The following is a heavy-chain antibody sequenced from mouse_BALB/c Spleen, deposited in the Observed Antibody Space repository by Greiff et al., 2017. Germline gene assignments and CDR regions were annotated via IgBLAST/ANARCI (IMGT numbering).Heavy chain of an antibody. CDR1: GFSLTSYG. CDR3: ARDYRYDRGGYAMDD. V-gene: IGHV2-9*02. Sequence: VQLQQSGPGLVAPSQSLSITCTVSGFSLTSYGVHWVRQPPGKGLEWLGVIWAGGSTNYNSALMSRLSISKDNSKSQVFLKMNSLQTDDTAMYYCARDYRYDRGGYAMDDWGQGTSVTVSS. J-gene: IGHJ4*01. D-gene: IGHD2-14*01. CDR2: IWAGGST.